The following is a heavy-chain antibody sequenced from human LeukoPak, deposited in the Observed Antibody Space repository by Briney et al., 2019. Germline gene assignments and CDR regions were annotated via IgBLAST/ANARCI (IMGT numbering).Heavy chain of an antibody. V-gene: IGHV4-31*03. CDR2: IYYTGST. D-gene: IGHD6-13*01. CDR3: ARPSSSWYSFDI. Sequence: PSETLSLTCTVSGGSISSGGYYWSWIRQHTGKGLEWIGYIYYTGSTYYNPSLKSRVTISVDTSKNQFSLKLSSVTAADTAVYYCARPSSSWYSFDIWGQGTMVTVSS. J-gene: IGHJ3*02. CDR1: GGSISSGGYY.